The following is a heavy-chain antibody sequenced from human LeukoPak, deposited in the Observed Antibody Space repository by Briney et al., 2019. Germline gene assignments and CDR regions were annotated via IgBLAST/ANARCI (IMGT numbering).Heavy chain of an antibody. D-gene: IGHD4-17*01. V-gene: IGHV3-23*01. CDR1: GLIFHNYA. CDR2: ILGGGGA. Sequence: GGSLRLSCAASGLIFHNYALVWIRRAPGKGPEWVSAILGGGGAFYADAVKGRFTISRDNSKNTLYLQMNSLRAEDTATYYCGQDPNGNYIGAFDFWGRGTMVTVSS. CDR3: GQDPNGNYIGAFDF. J-gene: IGHJ3*01.